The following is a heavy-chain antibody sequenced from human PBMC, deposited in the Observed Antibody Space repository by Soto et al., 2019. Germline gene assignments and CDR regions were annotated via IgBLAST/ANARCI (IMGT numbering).Heavy chain of an antibody. CDR2: IYYSGST. V-gene: IGHV4-59*01. Sequence: SETLSLTCTVSGGSISSYYWSWIRQPPGKGLEWIGYIYYSGSTNYNPSLKSRVTISVDTSRNQFSLKLSSVTAADTAVYYCARGETGIQLWSQGYGMDVWGQGTTVTVSS. CDR1: GGSISSYY. CDR3: ARGETGIQLWSQGYGMDV. J-gene: IGHJ6*02. D-gene: IGHD5-18*01.